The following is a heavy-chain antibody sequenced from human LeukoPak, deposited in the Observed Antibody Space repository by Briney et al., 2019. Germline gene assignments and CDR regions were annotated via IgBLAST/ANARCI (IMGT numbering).Heavy chain of an antibody. V-gene: IGHV4-34*01. D-gene: IGHD6-19*01. J-gene: IGHJ4*02. Sequence: PSETLSLTCAVYGGSFSGYYWSWIRQPPGKGLEWIGEINHSGSTNYNPSLKSRVTISVDTSKNQFSLKLSSVTAADTAVYYCARGSRLVRRPVPRYYFDYWGQGTLVTVSS. CDR1: GGSFSGYY. CDR2: INHSGST. CDR3: ARGSRLVRRPVPRYYFDY.